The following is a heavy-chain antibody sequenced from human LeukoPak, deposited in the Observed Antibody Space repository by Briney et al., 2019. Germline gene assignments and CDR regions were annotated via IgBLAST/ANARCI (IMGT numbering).Heavy chain of an antibody. CDR1: GFTFNSYA. CDR3: AKTIGPPYYFDY. D-gene: IGHD2/OR15-2a*01. V-gene: IGHV3-23*01. CDR2: ISGSGGTT. Sequence: PGGSLRLSCAASGFTFNSYAMKWGRQAPGKGLVWVSGISGSGGTTYYADSVKGRFTISRDNSKDTLYLQMNSLRAEDRAVYCCAKTIGPPYYFDYWGQGTLVTVSS. J-gene: IGHJ4*02.